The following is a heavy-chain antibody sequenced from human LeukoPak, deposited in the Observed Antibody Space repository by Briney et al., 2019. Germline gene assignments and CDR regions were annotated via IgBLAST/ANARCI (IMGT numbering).Heavy chain of an antibody. D-gene: IGHD2-15*01. J-gene: IGHJ4*02. CDR1: GFTFSSYA. V-gene: IGHV3-64D*06. CDR3: VKAGRGVVAASTPFDY. CDR2: ISSNGGST. Sequence: GRSLRLSCAASGFTFSSYAMHWVRQAPGKGLEYVSAISSNGGSTYYADSVKGRFTISRDNSKNTLYLQMSSLRAEDTAVYYCVKAGRGVVAASTPFDYWGQGTLVTVSS.